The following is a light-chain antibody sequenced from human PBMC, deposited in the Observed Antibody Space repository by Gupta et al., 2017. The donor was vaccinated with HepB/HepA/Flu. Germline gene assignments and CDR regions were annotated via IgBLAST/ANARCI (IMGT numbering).Light chain of an antibody. Sequence: DIQMTQSPSTLSASVGDRVTITCRASQSISSWLARYQQKPGKAPKLLIYKASSLESGVPSRFSGSGSGTEFTLTISSLQPDEFATYYCQQYNSYRYTFGQGTKLEIK. J-gene: IGKJ2*01. CDR3: QQYNSYRYT. CDR1: QSISSW. CDR2: KAS. V-gene: IGKV1-5*03.